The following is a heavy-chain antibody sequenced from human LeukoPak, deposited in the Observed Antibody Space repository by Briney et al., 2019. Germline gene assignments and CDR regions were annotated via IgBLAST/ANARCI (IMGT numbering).Heavy chain of an antibody. CDR1: GFTFSSYW. D-gene: IGHD3-10*01. Sequence: GGSLRLSCAASGFTFSSYWMHWVRQAPGKGLVWVSRINSDGSSTSYADSVKGRFTISRDNAKNTLYLQMNSLRAEDTAVYYCARAPVSVYYYMDVSGKGTTVTVSS. J-gene: IGHJ6*03. CDR2: INSDGSST. V-gene: IGHV3-74*01. CDR3: ARAPVSVYYYMDV.